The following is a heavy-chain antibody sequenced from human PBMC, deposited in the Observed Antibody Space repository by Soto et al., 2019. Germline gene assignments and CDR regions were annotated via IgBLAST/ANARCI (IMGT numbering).Heavy chain of an antibody. CDR1: GFTFSSYW. CDR2: IKQDGSEK. CDR3: ARDVGHYDILTGYPIYYFDY. V-gene: IGHV3-7*01. D-gene: IGHD3-9*01. J-gene: IGHJ4*02. Sequence: EVQLVESGGGLVQPGGSLRLSCAASGFTFSSYWMSWVRQAPGKGLEWVANIKQDGSEKYYVDSVKGRFTISRDNAKNPLYLQMNSLRAEDTAVYYCARDVGHYDILTGYPIYYFDYWGQGTLVTVSS.